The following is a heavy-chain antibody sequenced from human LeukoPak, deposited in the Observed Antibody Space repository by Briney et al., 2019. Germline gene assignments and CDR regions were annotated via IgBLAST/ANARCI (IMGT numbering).Heavy chain of an antibody. CDR3: ARDYYDSSGGALDI. CDR1: GYTFTGPY. CDR2: INHNSGST. V-gene: IGHV1-2*02. D-gene: IGHD3-22*01. J-gene: IGHJ3*02. Sequence: ASVKVSCKASGYTFTGPYMHWVRQAPGQGLEWMGWINHNSGSTNYAQKFQGRVTMTRDTSISTTYMELSRLRSDDTAVYYCARDYYDSSGGALDIWGQGTMVTVSS.